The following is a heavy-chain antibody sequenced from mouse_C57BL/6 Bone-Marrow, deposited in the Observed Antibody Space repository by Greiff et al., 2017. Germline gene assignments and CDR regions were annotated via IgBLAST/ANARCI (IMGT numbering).Heavy chain of an antibody. Sequence: QVQLQQSGAELVKPGASVKLSCKASGYTFPSYWMHWVKQRPGQGLEWIGMIHPNSGSTNYNEKFKSKATLTVDKSSSTAYMQLSSLTSEDSAVYYCARYYYYGSSPRWFAYWGQGTLVTVSA. CDR3: ARYYYYGSSPRWFAY. D-gene: IGHD1-1*01. J-gene: IGHJ3*01. CDR2: IHPNSGST. V-gene: IGHV1-64*01. CDR1: GYTFPSYW.